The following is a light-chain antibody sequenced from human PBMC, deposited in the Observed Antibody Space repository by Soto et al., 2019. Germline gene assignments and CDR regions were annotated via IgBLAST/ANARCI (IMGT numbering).Light chain of an antibody. J-gene: IGLJ1*01. CDR1: SSDVGSYNR. V-gene: IGLV2-18*02. CDR3: STFTSSSTNV. CDR2: DVS. Sequence: QSALTQPPSVSGSPGQSVTISCTGTSSDVGSYNRVSWYQQPPGTAPKLMIYDVSNQPSAVPDRFSGSKSGNTASLTISRLHPEDEGDDYWSTFTSSSTNVFGTGTQLNVL.